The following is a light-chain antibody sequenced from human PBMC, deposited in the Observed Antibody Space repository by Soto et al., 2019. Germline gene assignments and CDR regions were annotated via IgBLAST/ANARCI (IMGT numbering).Light chain of an antibody. CDR3: QQYGSPPPYT. Sequence: EVVLTQSPGTLSLSPGERATLSCRASQSVSNNYLAWYQQKPGQGPRLLIFGSSDRATGIPDRFSGSGSGTYFTLTISRLEPEDFAVYYCQQYGSPPPYTFGQGNKLEIK. CDR2: GSS. J-gene: IGKJ2*01. V-gene: IGKV3-20*01. CDR1: QSVSNNY.